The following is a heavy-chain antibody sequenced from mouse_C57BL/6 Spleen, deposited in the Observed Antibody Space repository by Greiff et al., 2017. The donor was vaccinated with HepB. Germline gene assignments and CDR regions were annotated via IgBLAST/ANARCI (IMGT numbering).Heavy chain of an antibody. CDR1: GYTFTGYW. V-gene: IGHV1-9*01. CDR3: ARRPSSHYAMDY. CDR2: IFPGSGST. J-gene: IGHJ4*01. Sequence: QVQLQQSGAELMKPGASVKLSCKASGYTFTGYWIEWVKQRPGHGLEWIGEIFPGSGSTNYNEKFKGKATLTADTTSNTAYMQLSSLTTEDSAVYYCARRPSSHYAMDYWGQGTSVTVSS.